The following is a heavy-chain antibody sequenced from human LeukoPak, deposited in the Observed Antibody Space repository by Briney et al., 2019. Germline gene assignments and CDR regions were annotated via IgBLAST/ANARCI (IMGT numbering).Heavy chain of an antibody. J-gene: IGHJ4*02. CDR1: GYRFTAYY. V-gene: IGHV1-2*02. CDR3: AGDSAYYFDY. CDR2: INPNNGST. Sequence: ASVKVSCKASGYRFTAYYMHWVRQAPGQGLEWMGWINPNNGSTNYAQKFQGRVTITADESTSTAYMELSSLRSEDTAVYYCAGDSAYYFDYWGQGTLVTVSS.